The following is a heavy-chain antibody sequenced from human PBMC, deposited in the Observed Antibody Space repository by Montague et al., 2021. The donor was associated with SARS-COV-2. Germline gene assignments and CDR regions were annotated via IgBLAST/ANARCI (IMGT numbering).Heavy chain of an antibody. J-gene: IGHJ4*02. Sequence: SLRLSCAVSGFTFSSYSMNWVRQAPGKGLEWVSSISGRSSYIYYADSVKGRFTISRDNARNSLHPQMNSLRAEDTAVYYCARDSGIFVASYYFDYWGQGTLVTVSS. CDR3: ARDSGIFVASYYFDY. CDR2: ISGRSSYI. D-gene: IGHD2-2*01. V-gene: IGHV3-21*01. CDR1: GFTFSSYS.